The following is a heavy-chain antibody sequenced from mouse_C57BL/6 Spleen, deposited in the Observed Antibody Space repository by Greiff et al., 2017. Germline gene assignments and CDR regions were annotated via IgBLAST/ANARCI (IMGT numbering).Heavy chain of an antibody. CDR3: ARDPYYCGSSSYYFDY. CDR2: IDPEDGDT. D-gene: IGHD1-1*01. V-gene: IGHV14-2*01. J-gene: IGHJ2*01. Sequence: VQLQQSGAELVKPGASVKLSCTASGFNIKDYYMHWVKQRTEQGLEWIGRIDPEDGDTKYAPKFQGKATITADTSSNTAYLQLSGLTSEDTAVYYCARDPYYCGSSSYYFDYWGQGTTLTVSS. CDR1: GFNIKDYY.